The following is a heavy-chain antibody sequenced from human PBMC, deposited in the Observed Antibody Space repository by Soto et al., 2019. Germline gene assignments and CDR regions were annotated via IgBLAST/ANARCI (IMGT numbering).Heavy chain of an antibody. V-gene: IGHV4-59*01. CDR1: GGSISSYY. CDR2: IYYSGST. Sequence: PSETLSLTCAVSGGSISSYYWSWIRQPPGKGLEWIGYIYYSGSTNYNPSLKSRVTISVDTSKNQFSLKLSSVTAADTAVYYCARGVVGDTSPPEFDYWGQGNLVTVSS. CDR3: ARGVVGDTSPPEFDY. J-gene: IGHJ4*02. D-gene: IGHD1-26*01.